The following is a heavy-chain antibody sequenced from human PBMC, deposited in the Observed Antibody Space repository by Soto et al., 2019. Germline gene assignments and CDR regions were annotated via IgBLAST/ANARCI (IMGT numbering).Heavy chain of an antibody. Sequence: ASVKVSCKASGYTFTSYGISWVRQAPGQGLEWMGWISAYNGNTNYAQKLQGRVTMTTDTSTSTDYMELRSLRSDDTAVYYCARDLKWEPVLVQWGFDYWGQGTLVTVSS. CDR1: GYTFTSYG. D-gene: IGHD1-26*01. CDR2: ISAYNGNT. V-gene: IGHV1-18*04. CDR3: ARDLKWEPVLVQWGFDY. J-gene: IGHJ4*02.